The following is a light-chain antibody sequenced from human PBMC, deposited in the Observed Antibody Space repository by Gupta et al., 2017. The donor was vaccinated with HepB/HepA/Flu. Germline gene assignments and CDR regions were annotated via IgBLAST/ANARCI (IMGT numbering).Light chain of an antibody. Sequence: EIVLTQSPGTLSLSPGERATLSCRASQSVSSSYLAWYQQNPGQAPRLLIYGASSRATGIPDRFSGSGSVKDFTLTSSRREHEDCAVYYGQQDCSSWTFGQGTKVEIK. CDR2: GAS. J-gene: IGKJ1*01. V-gene: IGKV3-20*01. CDR1: QSVSSSY. CDR3: QQDCSSWT.